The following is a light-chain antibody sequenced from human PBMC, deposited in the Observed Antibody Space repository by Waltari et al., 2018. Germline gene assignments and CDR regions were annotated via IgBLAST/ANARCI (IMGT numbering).Light chain of an antibody. J-gene: IGLJ2*01. Sequence: QSALPQPPSASGSPGQSVTIPCPGTTSYAASHKYVSWYQQPPGKAPKLLSYEVSERPSGVPDRFSGSKSGNTASLTVSGLQADDEADYYCSSYAGRNSFNVLFGGGTKLTVL. CDR2: EVS. V-gene: IGLV2-8*01. CDR3: SSYAGRNSFNVL. CDR1: TSYAASHKY.